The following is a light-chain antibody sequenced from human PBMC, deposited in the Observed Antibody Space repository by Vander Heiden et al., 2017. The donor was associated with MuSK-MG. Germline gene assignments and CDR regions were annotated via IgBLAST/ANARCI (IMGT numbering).Light chain of an antibody. CDR2: QDN. CDR1: NLGDKF. V-gene: IGLV3-1*01. CDR3: QAWNSSTVV. Sequence: SYELTQPPSVSVSPGQTPSTTSSGDNLGDKFACWYQQKPGQSPVLAIYQDNKRPAGIPERFSGSNSGKTATLTISGTQAMDEADYYCQAWNSSTVVFGGGTKLTVL. J-gene: IGLJ2*01.